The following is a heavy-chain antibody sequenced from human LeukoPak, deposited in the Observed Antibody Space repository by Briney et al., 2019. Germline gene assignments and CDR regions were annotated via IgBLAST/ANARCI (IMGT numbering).Heavy chain of an antibody. Sequence: SETLSLTCAVYGGSFSGYYWSWIRQPPGKGLEWIGEINHSGSTNYNPSLKSRVTISVDTSKNQFSLKLSSVTAADTAVYYCARVTVTTFDFDYRGQGTLVTVSS. CDR3: ARVTVTTFDFDY. J-gene: IGHJ4*02. V-gene: IGHV4-34*01. CDR2: INHSGST. CDR1: GGSFSGYY. D-gene: IGHD4-17*01.